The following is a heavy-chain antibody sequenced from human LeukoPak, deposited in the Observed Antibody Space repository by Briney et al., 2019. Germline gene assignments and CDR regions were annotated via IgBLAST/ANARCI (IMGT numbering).Heavy chain of an antibody. J-gene: IGHJ5*02. V-gene: IGHV4-59*01. CDR2: IYYSGNT. CDR1: GGSISSYY. Sequence: SETLSLTCTVSGGSISSYYWSWIRQPPGKGQEWIGDIYYSGNTNYNPSLKSRVAISVDTSKNQFSLKLSSVTAADTAVYYCARDFVPWGQGTLVTVSS. CDR3: ARDFVP.